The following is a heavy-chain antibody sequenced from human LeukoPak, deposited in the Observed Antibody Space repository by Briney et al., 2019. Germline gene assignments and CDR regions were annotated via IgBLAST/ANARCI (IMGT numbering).Heavy chain of an antibody. Sequence: SETLSLTCTVSGGSISSSSYYWGWIRQPPGKGLEWIGEINHSGSTNYNPSLKSRVTISVDTSKNQFSLKLSSVTAADTAVYYCARRRNWNDGRYFDYWGQGTLVTVSS. CDR2: INHSGST. CDR3: ARRRNWNDGRYFDY. V-gene: IGHV4-39*07. D-gene: IGHD1-20*01. J-gene: IGHJ4*02. CDR1: GGSISSSSYY.